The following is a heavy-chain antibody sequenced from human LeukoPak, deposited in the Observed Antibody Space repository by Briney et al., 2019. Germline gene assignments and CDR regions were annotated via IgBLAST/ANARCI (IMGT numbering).Heavy chain of an antibody. CDR1: GFTFSSYA. CDR3: VKALLAY. CDR2: ISSNGGST. V-gene: IGHV3-64D*09. Sequence: TRGALRLSCSASGFTFSSYAMHWIRQAPGKGLEYVSAISSNGGSTDYEDSVKGRFTISRDKSKNTLYLQMSSLRAEDTGVYYCVKALLAYWGQGTLVTVSS. D-gene: IGHD3-3*02. J-gene: IGHJ4*02.